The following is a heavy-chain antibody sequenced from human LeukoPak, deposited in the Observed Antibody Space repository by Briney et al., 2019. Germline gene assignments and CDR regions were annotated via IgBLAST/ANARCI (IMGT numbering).Heavy chain of an antibody. Sequence: GASVKVSCKTSGYTFTSHGISWVRQAPGQGLEWMGWIRADNGDTKYAQKFQDRLTVTTDTSTGAAYMELRSLSADDTAVYYCARDWPTVITDYWGQGTLVTASS. V-gene: IGHV1-18*01. CDR2: IRADNGDT. CDR1: GYTFTSHG. D-gene: IGHD4-11*01. CDR3: ARDWPTVITDY. J-gene: IGHJ4*02.